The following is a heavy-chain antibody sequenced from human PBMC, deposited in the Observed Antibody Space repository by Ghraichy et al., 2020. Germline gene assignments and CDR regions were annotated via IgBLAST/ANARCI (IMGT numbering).Heavy chain of an antibody. J-gene: IGHJ4*02. Sequence: SETLSLTCAVYGGSFSGYYWSWIRQPPGKGLEWIGEINHSGSTNYNPSLKSRVTISVDTSKNQFSLKLSSVTAADTAVYYCASSPRVGYSSSWYRGPGLDYWGQGTLVTVSS. CDR1: GGSFSGYY. D-gene: IGHD6-13*01. V-gene: IGHV4-34*01. CDR3: ASSPRVGYSSSWYRGPGLDY. CDR2: INHSGST.